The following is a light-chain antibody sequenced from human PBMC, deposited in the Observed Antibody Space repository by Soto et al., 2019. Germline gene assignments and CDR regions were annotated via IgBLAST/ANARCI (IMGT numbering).Light chain of an antibody. J-gene: IGKJ5*01. CDR1: QSISNW. V-gene: IGKV1-39*01. CDR3: QQSYSTPRIT. Sequence: DIQMTQSPSTLSASVGASVTITCRASQSISNWLAWYQHKPGKAPKLLIYAASSLQSGVPSRFSGSGSGTDFTPTISSLQPQDFATYYCQQSYSTPRITFGQGTRLEIK. CDR2: AAS.